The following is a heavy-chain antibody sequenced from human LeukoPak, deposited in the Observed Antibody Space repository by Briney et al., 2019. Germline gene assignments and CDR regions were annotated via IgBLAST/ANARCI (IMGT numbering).Heavy chain of an antibody. CDR2: INPDGSQK. J-gene: IGHJ3*01. Sequence: GGSLRLSCEASGFTFSGNWMSWVRQAPGKGLEWVASINPDGSQKLYVDSVKGRFTISRDNTKGSLYLQMNSLGAEDTAMYYCARSNPNRNALDLWGQGTMVTISS. CDR1: GFTFSGNW. D-gene: IGHD1-14*01. V-gene: IGHV3-7*01. CDR3: ARSNPNRNALDL.